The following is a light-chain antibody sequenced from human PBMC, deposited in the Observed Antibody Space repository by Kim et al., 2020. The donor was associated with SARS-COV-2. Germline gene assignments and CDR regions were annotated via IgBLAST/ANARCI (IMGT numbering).Light chain of an antibody. V-gene: IGLV2-14*01. J-gene: IGLJ3*02. Sequence: QSALTQPASVSGSPGQSITISCTGTSSDVGGYNYVSWYQQRPGKAPKLMIYDVSKRPSGVSNRFSGSKSGNTASLTISGLQAEDEADYCCSSYTSSSTWVFGGGTKLTVL. CDR1: SSDVGGYNY. CDR2: DVS. CDR3: SSYTSSSTWV.